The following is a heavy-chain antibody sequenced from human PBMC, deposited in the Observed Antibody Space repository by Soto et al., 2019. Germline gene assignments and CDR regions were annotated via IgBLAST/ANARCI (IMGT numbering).Heavy chain of an antibody. CDR3: ARDQGYFQH. CDR2: IWYDGSNK. J-gene: IGHJ1*01. V-gene: IGHV3-33*01. Sequence: QVQLVESGGGVVQPGRSLRLSCAASGFTFSSYGMHWVRQAPGKGLEWVAVIWYDGSNKYYADSVKGRFTICRDNSKNTLYLQMNSLRAEDTAVYYCARDQGYFQHWGQGTLVTVSS. CDR1: GFTFSSYG.